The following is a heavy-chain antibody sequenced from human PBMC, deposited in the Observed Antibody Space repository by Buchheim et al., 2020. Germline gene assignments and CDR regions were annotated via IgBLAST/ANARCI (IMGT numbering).Heavy chain of an antibody. V-gene: IGHV4-59*01. CDR2: IYYSGST. CDR1: GGSISSYY. Sequence: QVQLQESGPGLVKPSETLSLTCTVSGGSISSYYWSWIRQPPGKGLEWIGYIYYSGSTNYNPSLKSRVTISVDTSKNQFSLKLSSVTAADTAVYYCARDSGSGHSDYWGQGTL. CDR3: ARDSGSGHSDY. J-gene: IGHJ4*02. D-gene: IGHD3-10*01.